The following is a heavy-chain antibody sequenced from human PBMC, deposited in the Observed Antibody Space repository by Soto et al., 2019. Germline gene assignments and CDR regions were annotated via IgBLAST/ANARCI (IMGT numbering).Heavy chain of an antibody. V-gene: IGHV3-23*01. CDR2: ISGSGDRT. J-gene: IGHJ4*02. CDR1: GITISNYP. D-gene: IGHD3-22*01. Sequence: EVQLLESGGGLVQPGGSLRLSCAASGITISNYPMSWVRQAPGKGLDWVSGISGSGDRTYYADSAKGRFTISKDISRNSLSLQLGSLGVEDTAVYFCVKDDGGYPSTAPHWGQGTLLTVSS. CDR3: VKDDGGYPSTAPH.